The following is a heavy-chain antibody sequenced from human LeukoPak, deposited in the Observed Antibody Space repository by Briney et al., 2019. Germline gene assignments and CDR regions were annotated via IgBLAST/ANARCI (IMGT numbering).Heavy chain of an antibody. CDR1: GYTFTSYD. D-gene: IGHD4-17*01. CDR2: MNPNSGNT. V-gene: IGHV1-8*01. J-gene: IGHJ4*02. CDR3: AGDGYGDYVGGY. Sequence: KPGASVKVSCKASGYTFTSYDINWVRQATGQGLEWMGWMNPNSGNTGYAQKFQGRVTITRDTSASTAYMELSSLRSEDTAVYYCAGDGYGDYVGGYWGQGTLVTVSS.